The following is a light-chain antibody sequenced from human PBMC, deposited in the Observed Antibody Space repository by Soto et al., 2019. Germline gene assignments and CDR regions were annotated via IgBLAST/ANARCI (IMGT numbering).Light chain of an antibody. Sequence: EIMLTQSPGTLSLSPGERATLSCRASQSVYSSYLAWYQQRPGQAPRLLFYDASIRATGIPDRFSGSGSGTAFSLTISRLEPEDFAVYYCHQYGSSPWTFGQGTKVEIK. CDR2: DAS. J-gene: IGKJ1*01. CDR1: QSVYSSY. CDR3: HQYGSSPWT. V-gene: IGKV3-20*01.